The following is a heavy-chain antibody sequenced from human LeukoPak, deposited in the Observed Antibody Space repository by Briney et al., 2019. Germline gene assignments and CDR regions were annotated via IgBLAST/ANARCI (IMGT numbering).Heavy chain of an antibody. V-gene: IGHV3-21*01. CDR3: ARVSDAFDYFFDS. D-gene: IGHD5-12*01. Sequence: GGSLRLSCAASGFAFSTYSMNWVRQAPGKGLEWVSSVRRSSRFIFYADSVQGRFTISRDDAKDSLFLQMNSLRAEDTAVYYCARVSDAFDYFFDSWGQGTLVTVSS. CDR2: VRRSSRFI. J-gene: IGHJ4*02. CDR1: GFAFSTYS.